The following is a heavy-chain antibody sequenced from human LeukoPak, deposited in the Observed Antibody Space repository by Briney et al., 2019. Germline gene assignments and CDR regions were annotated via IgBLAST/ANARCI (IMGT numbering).Heavy chain of an antibody. Sequence: PSETLSLTCAVYGGSFSGYYWSWIRQPPGKGLEWIGEINHSGSTNYNPSLKSRVTISVDTSKNQFSLKLSSVTAADTAVYYCARGEPEYIPIPYYYYGMDVWGQGTTVTVSS. CDR3: ARGEPEYIPIPYYYYGMDV. CDR2: INHSGST. J-gene: IGHJ6*02. D-gene: IGHD1-1*01. V-gene: IGHV4-34*01. CDR1: GGSFSGYY.